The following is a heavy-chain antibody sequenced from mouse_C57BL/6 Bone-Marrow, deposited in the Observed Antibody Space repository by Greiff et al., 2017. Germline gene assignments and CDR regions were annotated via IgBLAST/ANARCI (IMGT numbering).Heavy chain of an antibody. Sequence: QVQLKQPGAELVKPGASVKLSCKASGYTFTSYWMQWVKQRPGQGLEWIGEIDPSDSYTNYNQKFKGKATLTVDTSSSTAYMQLSSLTSEDSAVYYCAYEYGYYAMDYWGQGTSVTVSS. V-gene: IGHV1-50*01. D-gene: IGHD2-10*02. CDR3: AYEYGYYAMDY. CDR1: GYTFTSYW. CDR2: IDPSDSYT. J-gene: IGHJ4*01.